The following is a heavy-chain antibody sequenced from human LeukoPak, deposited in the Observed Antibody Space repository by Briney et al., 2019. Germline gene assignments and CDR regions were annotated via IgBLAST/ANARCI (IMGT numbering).Heavy chain of an antibody. CDR1: GYTFTSYG. J-gene: IGHJ6*02. Sequence: ASVKVSCKASGYTFTSYGISWVRQAPGQGLEWMGWISAYNGYTNYAQNFQGRVTMTTDASTGTAYMELRSLRSDDTAVYYCVREVTMVRGVITFYHYNGMDVWGQGTAVTVSS. V-gene: IGHV1-18*01. CDR2: ISAYNGYT. CDR3: VREVTMVRGVITFYHYNGMDV. D-gene: IGHD3-10*01.